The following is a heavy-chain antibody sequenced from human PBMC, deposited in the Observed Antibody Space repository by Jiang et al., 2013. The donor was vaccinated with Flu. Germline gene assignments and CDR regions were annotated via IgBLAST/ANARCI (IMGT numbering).Heavy chain of an antibody. CDR2: IFYNGST. CDR1: GGSISSSSYY. Sequence: LLKPSETLSLTCTVSGGSISSSSYYWGWIRQPPGKGLEWIGSIFYNGSTYYNPSLRSRVTIFLDTSKNQFSLKLSSVTAADTAVYYCARGFGLDSSGYYNYWGQGTLVTVSS. J-gene: IGHJ4*02. V-gene: IGHV4-39*01. D-gene: IGHD3-22*01. CDR3: ARGFGLDSSGYYNY.